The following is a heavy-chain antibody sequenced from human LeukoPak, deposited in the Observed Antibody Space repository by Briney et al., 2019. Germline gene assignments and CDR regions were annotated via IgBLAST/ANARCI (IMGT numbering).Heavy chain of an antibody. CDR1: GGSFSGYY. CDR3: ARARITMVRGVITQNWFDP. CDR2: IYTSGST. D-gene: IGHD3-10*01. J-gene: IGHJ5*02. Sequence: SETLSLTCAVYGGSFSGYYWSWIRQPAGKGLEWIGRIYTSGSTNYNPSLKSRVTMSVDTSKNQFSLKLSSVTAADTAVYYCARARITMVRGVITQNWFDPWGQGTLVTVSS. V-gene: IGHV4-59*10.